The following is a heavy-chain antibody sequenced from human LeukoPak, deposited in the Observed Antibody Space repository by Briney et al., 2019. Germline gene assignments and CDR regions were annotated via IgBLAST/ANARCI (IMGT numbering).Heavy chain of an antibody. Sequence: GAPVTVSFKASGYTFTSYAMNWVRQAPGQGLEWMGWINTNTGNPTYAQGFTGRFVFSLDTSVSTAYLQISSLKAEDTAVYYCAREGGLYSSSSSWGLFDYWGQGTLVTVSS. D-gene: IGHD6-6*01. CDR2: INTNTGNP. CDR1: GYTFTSYA. V-gene: IGHV7-4-1*02. J-gene: IGHJ4*02. CDR3: AREGGLYSSSSSWGLFDY.